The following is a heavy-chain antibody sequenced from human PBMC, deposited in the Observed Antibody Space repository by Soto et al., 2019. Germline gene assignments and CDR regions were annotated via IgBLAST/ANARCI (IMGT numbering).Heavy chain of an antibody. D-gene: IGHD6-19*01. CDR3: AAWDQWLATGGFDP. V-gene: IGHV4-39*01. CDR1: GGSISSSSYY. J-gene: IGHJ5*02. Sequence: SETLSLTCTVSGGSISSSSYYWGWIRQPPGKGLEWIGSIYYSGSTYYNPSLKSRVTISVDTSKNQFSLKLSSVTATDTAVYYCAAWDQWLATGGFDPWGQGTLVTVSS. CDR2: IYYSGST.